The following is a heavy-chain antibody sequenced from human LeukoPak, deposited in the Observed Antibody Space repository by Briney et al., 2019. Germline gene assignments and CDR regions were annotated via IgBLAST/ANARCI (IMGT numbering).Heavy chain of an antibody. CDR1: GFNFRGYA. J-gene: IGHJ4*02. V-gene: IGHV3-49*04. Sequence: GGSLRLSCAASGFNFRGYAMNWVRQAPGKGLEWVGFIRTRVNGGTTEYAASVKDRFTLSRDDSKGIAYLQMNSLKTEDTAAYYCTRCRSTSCSWGGDYWGQGTLVAVSS. D-gene: IGHD2-2*01. CDR3: TRCRSTSCSWGGDY. CDR2: IRTRVNGGTT.